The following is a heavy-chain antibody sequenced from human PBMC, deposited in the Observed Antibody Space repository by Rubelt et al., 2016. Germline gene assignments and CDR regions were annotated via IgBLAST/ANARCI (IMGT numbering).Heavy chain of an antibody. CDR3: AKDLIPYDFWSGFAPPYYGMDV. CDR1: GFTFSSYA. D-gene: IGHD3-3*01. CDR2: ISGSGGST. J-gene: IGHJ6*02. V-gene: IGHV3-23*04. Sequence: EVQLVESGGGLVQPGGSLRLSCAASGFTFSSYAMSWVRQAPGKGLEWVSAISGSGGSTYYADSVKGRFTISRDNSKNTLYLQMNSLRAEDTAVYYCAKDLIPYDFWSGFAPPYYGMDVWGQGTTVTVSS.